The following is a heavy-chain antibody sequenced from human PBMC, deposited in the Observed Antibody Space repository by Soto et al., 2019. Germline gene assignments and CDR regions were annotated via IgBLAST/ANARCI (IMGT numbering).Heavy chain of an antibody. D-gene: IGHD6-13*01. CDR1: VDSVSSNSAA. CDR3: ARVIAAAGNYYYYGMDV. J-gene: IGHJ6*02. Sequence: SRTCAISVDSVSSNSAAWNWIRQSPSRGLEWLGRTYYRSKWYNDYAVSVKSRITINPDTSKNQFSLQLNSVTPEDTAVYYCARVIAAAGNYYYYGMDVWGQGTTVTVSS. V-gene: IGHV6-1*01. CDR2: TYYRSKWYN.